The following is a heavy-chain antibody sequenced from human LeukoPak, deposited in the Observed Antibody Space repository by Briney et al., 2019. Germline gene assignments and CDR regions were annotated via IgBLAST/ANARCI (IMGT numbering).Heavy chain of an antibody. CDR3: ARDRDSSGWFDY. Sequence: SETLSLTCTVSGGSISGFYWGWIRQPPGKGLEWIGFIYYSGSAYYNPSLKSRVTMSVDTSKNQFSLKLSSVTAADTAFYYCARDRDSSGWFDYWGQGTLVTVSS. CDR2: IYYSGSA. J-gene: IGHJ4*02. D-gene: IGHD6-19*01. CDR1: GGSISGFY. V-gene: IGHV4-59*01.